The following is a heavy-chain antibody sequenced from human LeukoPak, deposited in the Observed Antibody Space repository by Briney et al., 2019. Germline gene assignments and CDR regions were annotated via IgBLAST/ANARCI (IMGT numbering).Heavy chain of an antibody. CDR3: ASCSSTSCYEYFDY. V-gene: IGHV4-59*01. J-gene: IGHJ4*02. D-gene: IGHD2-2*01. CDR2: IYYSGST. CDR1: GGSISSYY. Sequence: SETLSLTCTVSGGSISSYYWSWIRQPPGKGLEWIGYIYYSGSTNYNPSLKSRVTISVDTSKNQFSLKLSSVTAADTAVYYCASCSSTSCYEYFDYWGQGTLVTVSS.